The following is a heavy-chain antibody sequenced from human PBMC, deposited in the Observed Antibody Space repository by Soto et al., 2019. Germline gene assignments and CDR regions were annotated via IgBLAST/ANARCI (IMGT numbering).Heavy chain of an antibody. J-gene: IGHJ4*02. Sequence: GGSLRLSCAASGLTFRTSGMHWVRQAPGKGPEWVAVMWYDGSTQYYADSVKGRFTISRDSSKNSLYLQMNSLRAEVTAVYYCARDYNDFWSGQFDYRGQGALVTVSS. CDR3: ARDYNDFWSGQFDY. CDR2: MWYDGSTQ. CDR1: GLTFRTSG. D-gene: IGHD3-3*01. V-gene: IGHV3-33*01.